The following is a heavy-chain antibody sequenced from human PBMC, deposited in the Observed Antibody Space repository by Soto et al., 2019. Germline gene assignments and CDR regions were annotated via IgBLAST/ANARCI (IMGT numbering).Heavy chain of an antibody. CDR1: GFTFGDYG. J-gene: IGHJ4*02. Sequence: GGSLRLSCTTSGFTFGDYGMSWFRQAPGKGLEWVGFIRSKAYGGTTEYAASVKGRFTISRDDSKNIAYLQMNSLKTEDTAVYYCTREEPWFGEAFEFWGQGTLVTLSS. CDR3: TREEPWFGEAFEF. CDR2: IRSKAYGGTT. D-gene: IGHD3-10*01. V-gene: IGHV3-49*03.